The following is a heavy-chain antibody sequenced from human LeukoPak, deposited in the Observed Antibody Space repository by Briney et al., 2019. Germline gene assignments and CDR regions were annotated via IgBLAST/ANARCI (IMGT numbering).Heavy chain of an antibody. CDR3: ARISVVSTFRSPKYYFDY. CDR1: GFTFSGYG. D-gene: IGHD2/OR15-2a*01. V-gene: IGHV3-30*02. J-gene: IGHJ4*02. CDR2: IRYDGSNK. Sequence: PGGSLRLSCAASGFTFSGYGMHWVRQVPGKGLEWVAFIRYDGSNKYYVDSVKGRFTISRDNSKNTLYLQMNSLRAEDTAVYYCARISVVSTFRSPKYYFDYWGQGTLVTVSS.